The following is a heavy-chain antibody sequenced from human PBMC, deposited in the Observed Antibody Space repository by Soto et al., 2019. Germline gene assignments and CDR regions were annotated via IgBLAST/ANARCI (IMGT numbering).Heavy chain of an antibody. CDR2: IFYTGTA. D-gene: IGHD2-15*01. J-gene: IGHJ5*02. V-gene: IGHV4-31*03. Sequence: QVQLQESGPGLVKPSQTLSLTCTVSGGSINTGGYYWGWIRHLPGEGLEWIGHIFYTGTAYYNPSLGSGVTVSIDTSANQFSLHMYSVTAADTAMYYCARRLDDTPETFFNWFDPWGQGILVTVSS. CDR1: GGSINTGGYY. CDR3: ARRLDDTPETFFNWFDP.